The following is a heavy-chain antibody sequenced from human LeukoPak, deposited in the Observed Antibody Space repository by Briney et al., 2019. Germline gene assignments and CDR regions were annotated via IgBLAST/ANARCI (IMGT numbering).Heavy chain of an antibody. J-gene: IGHJ4*02. V-gene: IGHV1-18*01. Sequence: ASVKVSCKASGYTFTRYAITWVRQAPGQGPEWMGRISVHNGNTNYAQKLQGRVTMTTDTSTSTAYMELRSLRSDDTAVYYCARAYSSSSWVDYWGQGTLVTVSS. CDR2: ISVHNGNT. CDR3: ARAYSSSSWVDY. CDR1: GYTFTRYA. D-gene: IGHD6-6*01.